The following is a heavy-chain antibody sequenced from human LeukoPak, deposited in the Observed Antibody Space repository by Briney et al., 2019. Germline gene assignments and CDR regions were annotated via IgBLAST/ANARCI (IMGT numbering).Heavy chain of an antibody. CDR2: IRYDGSNK. CDR1: GFTFSSYG. D-gene: IGHD2-21*02. J-gene: IGHJ5*02. V-gene: IGHV3-30*02. CDR3: AKGGQGACYSCWFDP. Sequence: PGGSLRLSCAASGFTFSSYGMHWVRQAPGRGLEWVAFIRYDGSNKYYADSVKGRFTISRDNSKNTLYLQMNSLRAEDTAVYYCAKGGQGACYSCWFDPWGQGTLVTVSS.